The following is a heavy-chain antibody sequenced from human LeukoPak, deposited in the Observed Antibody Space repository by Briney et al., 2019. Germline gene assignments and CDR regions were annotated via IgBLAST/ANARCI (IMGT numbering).Heavy chain of an antibody. D-gene: IGHD5-18*01. V-gene: IGHV1-2*02. CDR1: GYTFTGYY. Sequence: ASVKVSCKASGYTFTGYYMHWVRQAPGQGLEWMGWINPNSGGTNYAQKFQGRVTMTRDTSISTAYMELSRPRSYDKAGYFCARGGAGRYSYGYGSLWFDPWGQGTLVTVSS. CDR2: INPNSGGT. J-gene: IGHJ5*02. CDR3: ARGGAGRYSYGYGSLWFDP.